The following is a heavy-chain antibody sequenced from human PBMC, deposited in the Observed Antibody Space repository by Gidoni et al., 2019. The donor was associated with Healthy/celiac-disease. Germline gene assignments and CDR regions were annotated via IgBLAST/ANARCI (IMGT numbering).Heavy chain of an antibody. V-gene: IGHV3-23*01. CDR3: AKTDYYDSSGYQPDY. D-gene: IGHD3-22*01. CDR1: GFTFSIYA. CDR2: TIGSGGST. Sequence: VQLLEFVCGLVQPGRSLRLSCAASGFTFSIYAMSWSRQAPGKGLEWVSVTIGSGGSTYYADSVKGRFTSSRDNSKNTLYLQMNSLRAEDTAVYYCAKTDYYDSSGYQPDYWGQGTLVTVSS. J-gene: IGHJ4*02.